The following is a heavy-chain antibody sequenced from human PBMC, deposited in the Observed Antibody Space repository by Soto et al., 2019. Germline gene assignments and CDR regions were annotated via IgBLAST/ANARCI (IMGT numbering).Heavy chain of an antibody. V-gene: IGHV3-23*01. CDR3: AKAYDFWSDYYFVD. CDR2: ISSSGGST. CDR1: GFTFSSYA. D-gene: IGHD3-3*01. Sequence: GGSLRLSCAASGFTFSSYAMSWVRQAPGKGLEWVSAISSSGGSTYYADSVKGRFTISRDNFKNTLYLQMNSLRAEDTAVYYCAKAYDFWSDYYFVDWGQGTLVTVSS. J-gene: IGHJ4*02.